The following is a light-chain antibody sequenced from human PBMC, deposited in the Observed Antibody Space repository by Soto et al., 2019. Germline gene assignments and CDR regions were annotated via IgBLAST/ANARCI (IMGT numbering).Light chain of an antibody. V-gene: IGLV2-14*01. Sequence: QSALTQPASVSGSLGQAITISCTGTGTDFGAQNYVSWYQQYPGRAPKLILYEVNKRPSGISNRFSGSKSGDTASLTISGLQAEDLADYYCSSFTTNYFYVFGPGTKVTVL. CDR2: EVN. CDR1: GTDFGAQNY. J-gene: IGLJ1*01. CDR3: SSFTTNYFYV.